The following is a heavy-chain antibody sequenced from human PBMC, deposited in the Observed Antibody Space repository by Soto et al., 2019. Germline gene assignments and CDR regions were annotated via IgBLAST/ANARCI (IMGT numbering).Heavy chain of an antibody. Sequence: EVQLVESGGGLVKPGGSLRLSCAASGFTFSNASMNWVRQAPGKGLEWVGRIKSKTDGGTTDYAAPVKGRFTISRDDSKNTLYLQMNSLKTEDTAVYYCTREGMKYQPLHYNYYYGMDVWGQGTTVTVS. V-gene: IGHV3-15*07. CDR2: IKSKTDGGTT. CDR1: GFTFSNAS. D-gene: IGHD2-2*01. J-gene: IGHJ6*02. CDR3: TREGMKYQPLHYNYYYGMDV.